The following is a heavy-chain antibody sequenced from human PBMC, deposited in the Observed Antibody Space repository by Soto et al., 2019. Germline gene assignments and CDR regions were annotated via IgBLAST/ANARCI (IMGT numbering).Heavy chain of an antibody. CDR1: GYTFTTFG. J-gene: IGHJ4*02. V-gene: IGHV1-3*04. CDR3: ARGRSGYDWDFFDF. D-gene: IGHD5-12*01. Sequence: QVQVVQSGAEVKKPGASVKVSCRASGYTFTTFGMHWVRQAPGQRLEWMGWINTGNGNTKYSQKFQGRVTITRDTSASTAYMDLSGLRSEDTAIYYCARGRSGYDWDFFDFWGQGTLVSVSS. CDR2: INTGNGNT.